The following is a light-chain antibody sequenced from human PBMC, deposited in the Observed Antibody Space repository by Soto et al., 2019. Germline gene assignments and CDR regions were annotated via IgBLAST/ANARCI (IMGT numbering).Light chain of an antibody. J-gene: IGKJ1*01. CDR3: QQCHRYLT. CDR1: ESMTNC. CDR2: GAS. Sequence: DIQMTQSPSTLSASVLDIVTITCRSSESMTNCLALYQQKPGKAPKLLISGASSLQSGVPSRFSGSASGTEFTLTISSLQPDDIATYYCQQCHRYLTFGQGTKVDIK. V-gene: IGKV1-5*01.